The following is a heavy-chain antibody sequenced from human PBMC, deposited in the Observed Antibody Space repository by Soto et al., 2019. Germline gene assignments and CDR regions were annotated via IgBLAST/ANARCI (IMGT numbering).Heavy chain of an antibody. Sequence: EVQLVESGGGLVKPGGSLRLSCAASGFTFSDYDMTWVRQAPGKGLEWVSSITSNSIYKYSADSLKGRFTISRDNAKNTLFLQINSLRAEDTAVYYCARDLSGGNYYYHGLGVWGQGTTVTVSS. CDR3: ARDLSGGNYYYHGLGV. CDR2: ITSNSIYK. V-gene: IGHV3-21*01. CDR1: GFTFSDYD. D-gene: IGHD1-26*01. J-gene: IGHJ6*02.